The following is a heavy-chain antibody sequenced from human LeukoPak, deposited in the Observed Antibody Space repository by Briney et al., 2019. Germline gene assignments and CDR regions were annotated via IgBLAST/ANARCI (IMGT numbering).Heavy chain of an antibody. CDR2: IYTSGST. CDR3: ARGDPITMVRGVIVGYYYYYGMDV. CDR1: GGSISSYY. D-gene: IGHD3-10*01. V-gene: IGHV4-4*07. J-gene: IGHJ6*02. Sequence: SETLSLTCTVSGGSISSYYWSWIRQPAGKGLEWIGRIYTSGSTNYNPSLKSRVTMSVDTSKNQFSLKLSSVTAADTAVYYCARGDPITMVRGVIVGYYYYYGMDVWGQGTTVTVSS.